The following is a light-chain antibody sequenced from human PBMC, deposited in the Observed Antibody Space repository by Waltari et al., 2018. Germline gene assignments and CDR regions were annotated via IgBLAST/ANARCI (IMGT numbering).Light chain of an antibody. J-gene: IGLJ2*01. Sequence: QSALTQPASVSGSPGQSITISCAGTSSDVGNYNVVSWYQQHPGKVPKVIIYEVTHRPSGVSDRSSVSMSGNSASLTISGFQPEDEANYYCCSYAGGGTPRLLFGGGTEVTVL. CDR2: EVT. V-gene: IGLV2-23*02. CDR3: CSYAGGGTPRLL. CDR1: SSDVGNYNV.